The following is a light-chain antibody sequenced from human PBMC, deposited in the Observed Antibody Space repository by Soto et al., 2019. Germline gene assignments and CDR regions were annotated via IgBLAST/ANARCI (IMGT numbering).Light chain of an antibody. CDR3: AAWDDSLNGPV. CDR2: GDN. V-gene: IGLV1-44*01. J-gene: IGLJ3*02. Sequence: QSVLTQPPSVSAAPGQGVTIACSGGSSNVGRNTVNWYHQLPGAAPRLLIYGDNQRPSGVPDRFSGSKSGTSASLAISGLQSEDEADYYCAAWDDSLNGPVFGGGTQLTVL. CDR1: SSNVGRNT.